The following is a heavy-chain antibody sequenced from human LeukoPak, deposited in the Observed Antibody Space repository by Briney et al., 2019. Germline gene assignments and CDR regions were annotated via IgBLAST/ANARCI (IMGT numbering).Heavy chain of an antibody. V-gene: IGHV4-34*01. D-gene: IGHD4-17*01. CDR2: INHSGST. J-gene: IGHJ6*02. CDR1: GGSFSGYY. Sequence: PSETLSLTCAVYGGSFSGYYWSWIRQPPGKGLEWIGEINHSGSTNYNPSLKSRVTISVDTSKNQFSLKLSSVTAADTAVYYCARDGQVPPDYGDYEVYYYYYGMDVWGQGTTVTVSS. CDR3: ARDGQVPPDYGDYEVYYYYYGMDV.